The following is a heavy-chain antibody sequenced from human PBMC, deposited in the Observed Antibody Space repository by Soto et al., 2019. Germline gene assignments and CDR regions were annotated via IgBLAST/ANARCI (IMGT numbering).Heavy chain of an antibody. Sequence: SETLSLTCAVYGGSFSGYYWSWIRQPPGKGLEWIGEINHSGSTNYNPSLKSRVTISVDTSKNQFSLKLSSVTAADTAVYYCARTRYENFWSGYYDWFDPWCQGTLVTVSS. CDR2: INHSGST. J-gene: IGHJ5*02. CDR1: GGSFSGYY. CDR3: ARTRYENFWSGYYDWFDP. D-gene: IGHD3-3*01. V-gene: IGHV4-34*01.